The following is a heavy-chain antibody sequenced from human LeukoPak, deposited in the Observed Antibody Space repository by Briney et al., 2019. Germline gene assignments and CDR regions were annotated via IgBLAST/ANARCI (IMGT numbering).Heavy chain of an antibody. CDR3: AKDITPGGYNWFDP. V-gene: IGHV3-23*01. D-gene: IGHD1-14*01. CDR1: RFTFSDYY. CDR2: ISGSGGST. Sequence: DPGGSLRLSCAASRFTFSDYYMTWIRQAPGKGLEWVSVISGSGGSTYYADSVKGRFTISRDNSKNTLYLQMNSLRAEDTAVYYCAKDITPGGYNWFDPWGQGTLVTVSS. J-gene: IGHJ5*02.